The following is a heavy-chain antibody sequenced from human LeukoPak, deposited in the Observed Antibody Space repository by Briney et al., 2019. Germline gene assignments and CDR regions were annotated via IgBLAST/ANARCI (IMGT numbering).Heavy chain of an antibody. CDR2: IHHTGTT. J-gene: IGHJ4*02. D-gene: IGHD3-3*01. CDR3: VREGPIRFLEQIDY. CDR1: SYSISRGYY. Sequence: SETLSLTCTVSSYSISRGYYWGWIRQSPGKGLEWIGNIHHTGTTSYNPSLESRVTISLDLSKNQFSLRLSSVTAADTALYYCVREGPIRFLEQIDYWGRGALVTVSS. V-gene: IGHV4-38-2*02.